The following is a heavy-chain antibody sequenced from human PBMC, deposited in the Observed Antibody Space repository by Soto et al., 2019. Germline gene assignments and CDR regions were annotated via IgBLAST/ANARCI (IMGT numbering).Heavy chain of an antibody. CDR2: IIPIFGTA. J-gene: IGHJ3*02. V-gene: IGHV1-69*13. D-gene: IGHD3-22*01. Sequence: SVKVSCKASGGTFSSYAISWVRQAPGQGLEWMGGIIPIFGTANYAQKFQGRVTITADESTSTAYMELSSLRSEDTAVYYCARDDYYDSSGYGNDAFDIWGQGTMVTVSS. CDR3: ARDDYYDSSGYGNDAFDI. CDR1: GGTFSSYA.